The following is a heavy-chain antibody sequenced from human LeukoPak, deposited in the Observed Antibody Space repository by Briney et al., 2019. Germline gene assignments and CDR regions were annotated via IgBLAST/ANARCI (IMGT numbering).Heavy chain of an antibody. D-gene: IGHD3-22*01. V-gene: IGHV7-4-1*02. J-gene: IGHJ4*02. CDR2: FNSNTGNP. CDR3: ARMKRDCYDSSGYYFLY. Sequence: VASVKVSCKASGYTFPNYAMIRVLQPPAQGLEARGWFNSNTGNPTYDQGFTGRFVFSLDTSISTAYLQISSLKAEDTAVYYCARMKRDCYDSSGYYFLYWGQGTLVTVSS. CDR1: GYTFPNYA.